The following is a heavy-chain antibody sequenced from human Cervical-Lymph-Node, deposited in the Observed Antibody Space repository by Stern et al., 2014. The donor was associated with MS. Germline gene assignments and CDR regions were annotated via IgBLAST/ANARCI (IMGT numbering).Heavy chain of an antibody. Sequence: QVQLVQSGAEVERPGASVKVSCKASGYTFTAYFLHWVRQAPGQGLEWMGWISPKTGSATYAQKFQDRVTMTRDTSNNTGYMEVSSLRSDDTAVYYCARDRGSYSDYWGQGTLVAVSS. CDR2: ISPKTGSA. CDR1: GYTFTAYF. V-gene: IGHV1-2*02. D-gene: IGHD1-26*01. J-gene: IGHJ4*02. CDR3: ARDRGSYSDY.